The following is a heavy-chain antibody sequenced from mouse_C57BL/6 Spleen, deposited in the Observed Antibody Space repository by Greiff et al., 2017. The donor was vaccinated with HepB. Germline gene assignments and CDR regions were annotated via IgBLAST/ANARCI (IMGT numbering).Heavy chain of an antibody. V-gene: IGHV1-42*01. CDR1: GYSFTGYY. J-gene: IGHJ1*03. CDR2: INPSTGGT. D-gene: IGHD2-10*01. CDR3: ARYSYPAWYFDV. Sequence: EVQLQESGPELVKPGASVKISCKASGYSFTGYYMNWVKQSPEKSLEWIGEINPSTGGTTYNQKFKAKATLTVDKSSSTAYMQLKSLTSEDSAVYYCARYSYPAWYFDVWGTGTTVTVSS.